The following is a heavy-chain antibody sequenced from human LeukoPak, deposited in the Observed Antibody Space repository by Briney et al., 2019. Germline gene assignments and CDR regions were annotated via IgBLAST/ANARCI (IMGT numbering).Heavy chain of an antibody. D-gene: IGHD6-13*01. J-gene: IGHJ4*02. V-gene: IGHV4-34*01. CDR2: INHSGST. CDR3: ARRLGYSSSSDFDY. CDR1: GGSFRGYY. Sequence: SETLSLTCAVYGGSFRGYYWSWIRQPPGKGLEWIGEINHSGSTNYNPSLKSRVTISVDTSKNQFSLKLSSVTAADTAVYYCARRLGYSSSSDFDYWGQGTLVTVSS.